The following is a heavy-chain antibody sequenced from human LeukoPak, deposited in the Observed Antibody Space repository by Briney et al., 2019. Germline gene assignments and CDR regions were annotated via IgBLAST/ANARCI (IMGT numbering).Heavy chain of an antibody. V-gene: IGHV3-7*03. J-gene: IGHJ4*02. CDR3: ARVLWLPLRYFDY. D-gene: IGHD5-12*01. CDR2: IKQDGSER. CDR1: GFTFSNYW. Sequence: GGSLRLSCAASGFTFSNYWMSWVRQAPGKGPEWVANIKQDGSERSYVDSVKGRFTISRDNAKSSLYLQMNSLRAEDTAVYYCARVLWLPLRYFDYWGQGTLVTVSS.